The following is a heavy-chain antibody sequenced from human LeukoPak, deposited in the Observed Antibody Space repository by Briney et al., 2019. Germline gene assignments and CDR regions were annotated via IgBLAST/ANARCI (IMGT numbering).Heavy chain of an antibody. CDR2: VSGSGGST. V-gene: IGHV3-23*01. J-gene: IGHJ3*02. CDR1: GFTFSSYA. CDR3: AKRIADHAFDI. Sequence: GGSLRLSRAASGFTFSSYAMSWVRQAPGKGLELVSAVSGSGGSTYYADSVKGRFTISRDNSKNTLYLQMNSLRAEDTAVYYCAKRIADHAFDIWGQGTMVTVSS. D-gene: IGHD2-15*01.